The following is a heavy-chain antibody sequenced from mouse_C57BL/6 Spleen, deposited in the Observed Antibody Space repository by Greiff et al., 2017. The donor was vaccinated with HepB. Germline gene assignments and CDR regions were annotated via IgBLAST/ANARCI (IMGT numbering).Heavy chain of an antibody. V-gene: IGHV5-4*01. CDR2: ISDGGSYT. CDR3: ARDCTTVVASYYFDY. CDR1: GFTFSSYA. Sequence: EVKLVESGGGLVKPGGSLKLSCAASGFTFSSYAMSWVRQTPEKRLEWVATISDGGSYTNYPDNVKGRFTISRDKAKNNLYLQMSHLKSEDTAMYYCARDCTTVVASYYFDYWGQGTTLTVSS. D-gene: IGHD1-1*01. J-gene: IGHJ2*01.